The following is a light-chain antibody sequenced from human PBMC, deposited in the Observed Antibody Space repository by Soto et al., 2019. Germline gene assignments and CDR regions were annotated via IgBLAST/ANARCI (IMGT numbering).Light chain of an antibody. V-gene: IGLV1-47*02. CDR1: GSNIGNKD. Sequence: QSVLTQPPSASGTPGQRVTISCSGSGSNIGNKDVSWYQQLLGTAPKLLIYSNNKRPSGVPDRFSGSKSGTSASLAISGLRSEDEAEYYCAAWDDSLSVVVFGGGTKVTVL. CDR3: AAWDDSLSVVV. J-gene: IGLJ2*01. CDR2: SNN.